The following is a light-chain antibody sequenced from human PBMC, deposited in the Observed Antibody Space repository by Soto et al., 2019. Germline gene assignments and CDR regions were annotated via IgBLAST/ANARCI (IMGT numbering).Light chain of an antibody. J-gene: IGLJ1*01. CDR2: EAV. CDR3: KSYAGSNTYV. V-gene: IGLV2-8*01. Sequence: QSALTQPPSASGSPGQSVTISCTGTKNDIGVYDFVSWYQHHPGKAPRLIIYEAVQRPSGVPDRFSGSKSGNTASLTVPGLQAADEADYFCKSYAGSNTYVFGSGTKVTVL. CDR1: KNDIGVYDF.